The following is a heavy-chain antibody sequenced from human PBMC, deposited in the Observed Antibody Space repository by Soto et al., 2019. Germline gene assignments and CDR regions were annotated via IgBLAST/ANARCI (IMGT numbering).Heavy chain of an antibody. D-gene: IGHD3-9*01. Sequence: EVQLVESGGGLVKPGGSLRLSCAASGFTFSSYSMNWVRQAPGKGLEWVSSISSSSSYIYYADSVKGRFTISRDNAKNSLYLQMNSLRAEDTAVYYCAPTPINPTIPDYWGQGTLVTVSS. CDR2: ISSSSSYI. J-gene: IGHJ4*02. V-gene: IGHV3-21*01. CDR1: GFTFSSYS. CDR3: APTPINPTIPDY.